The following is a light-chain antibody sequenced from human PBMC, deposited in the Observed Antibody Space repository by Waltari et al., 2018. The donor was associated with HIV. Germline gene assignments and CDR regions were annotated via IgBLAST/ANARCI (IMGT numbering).Light chain of an antibody. J-gene: IGKJ4*01. CDR3: QQRKNWPSFS. V-gene: IGKV3-11*01. Sequence: VLTQSPATLSLSPGNTATLSCRASQSVSSYLAWYQQKPGQAPRLLIYDASNRATGIPPRFSGSGSGTDFTLTISSLEPEDLAVDYCQQRKNWPSFSFGGGTKVESK. CDR1: QSVSSY. CDR2: DAS.